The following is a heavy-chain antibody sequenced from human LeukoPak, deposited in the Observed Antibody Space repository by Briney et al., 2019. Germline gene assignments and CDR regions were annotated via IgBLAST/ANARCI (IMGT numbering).Heavy chain of an antibody. J-gene: IGHJ4*02. D-gene: IGHD5-18*01. CDR1: GGSISSYY. CDR2: IYYSGST. V-gene: IGHV4-59*01. Sequence: SPSETLSLTCTVSGGSISSYYWSWIRQPPGKGLEWIGYIYYSGSTNYNPSLKSRVTISVDTSKNQFSLKLSSVTAADTAVYYCARDSSGCSYGHFDYWGQGTLVTVSS. CDR3: ARDSSGCSYGHFDY.